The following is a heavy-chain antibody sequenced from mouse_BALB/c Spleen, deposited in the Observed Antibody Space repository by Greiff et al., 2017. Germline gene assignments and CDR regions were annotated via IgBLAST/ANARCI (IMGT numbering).Heavy chain of an antibody. J-gene: IGHJ3*01. D-gene: IGHD4-1*01. CDR1: GFTFSSFG. CDR3: AREGSNWDPFAY. V-gene: IGHV5-17*02. Sequence: EVQGVESGGGLVQPGGSRKLSCAASGFTFSSFGMHWVRQAPEKGLEWVAYISSGSSTIYYADTVKGRFTISRDNPKNTLFLQMTSLRSEDTAMYYCAREGSNWDPFAYWGQGTLVTVSA. CDR2: ISSGSSTI.